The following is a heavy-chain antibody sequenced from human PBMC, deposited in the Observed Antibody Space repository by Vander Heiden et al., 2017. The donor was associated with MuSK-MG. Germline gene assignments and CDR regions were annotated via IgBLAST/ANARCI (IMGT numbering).Heavy chain of an antibody. CDR2: IYYSGST. J-gene: IGHJ4*01. V-gene: IGHV4-31*03. CDR3: ARAGPAAIIIFDY. D-gene: IGHD2-2*01. CDR1: GGSISSGGYY. Sequence: QVQLQESGPGLVKPPQPLSLTCTVSGGSISSGGYYWSWISQHPGKGREWIGYIYYSGSTYYNPALKSRVTISVDTSKNQFSLKMRSMTAADTAVYYSARAGPAAIIIFDYWGHGTLVTVSS.